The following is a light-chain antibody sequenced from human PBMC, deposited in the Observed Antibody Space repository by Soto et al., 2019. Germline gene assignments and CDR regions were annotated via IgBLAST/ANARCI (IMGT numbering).Light chain of an antibody. CDR3: QQRSNWPP. V-gene: IGKV3-11*01. Sequence: EIVLTQSPATLSLSPGERATPSCRASQSVSSYLAWYQQKPGQAPRLLIYDASNRATGIPARFSGSGSGTDFTLTISSLEPEDFAVYYCQQRSNWPPFGQGTKVDIK. CDR2: DAS. J-gene: IGKJ1*01. CDR1: QSVSSY.